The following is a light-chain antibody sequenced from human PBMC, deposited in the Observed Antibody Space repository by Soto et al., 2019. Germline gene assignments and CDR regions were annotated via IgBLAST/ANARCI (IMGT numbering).Light chain of an antibody. CDR3: PQRSNWPRT. V-gene: IGKV3-11*01. J-gene: IGKJ1*01. CDR1: QSVSSY. Sequence: EIVLTQSPATLSLSPGERATLSCRASQSVSSYLAWYQQKPGQAPRLLIYDASDRATGIPARVSGSGSGTDFNLTLSSREPGDFSVYYCPQRSNWPRTFGQGTKVEIK. CDR2: DAS.